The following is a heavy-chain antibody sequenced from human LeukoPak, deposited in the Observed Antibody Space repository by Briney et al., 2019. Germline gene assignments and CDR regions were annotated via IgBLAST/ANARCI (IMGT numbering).Heavy chain of an antibody. CDR3: AKEGVGFDP. J-gene: IGHJ5*02. Sequence: ASVKVSCKASGYTLSDYYMHWVRQAPGQGLEWMGWINPDSGDTKYAQNLQGRVTLTSDTSINTAYMELSSLRSDDTALYFCAKEGVGFDPWGQGALVTVSS. CDR2: INPDSGDT. CDR1: GYTLSDYY. V-gene: IGHV1-2*02.